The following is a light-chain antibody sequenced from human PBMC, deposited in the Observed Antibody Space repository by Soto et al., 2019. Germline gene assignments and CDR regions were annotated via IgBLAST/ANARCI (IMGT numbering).Light chain of an antibody. CDR2: DAS. CDR1: QSVSSY. CDR3: QQRSNWPPYT. Sequence: EIVLTQSPATLSLSPGERATLSCRASQSVSSYLAWYQQKPGQAPRLLIYDASNRATGIPARFSGSGSVTYFPLTISSLEPEDFAVYYCQQRSNWPPYTFGQGTKLEIK. J-gene: IGKJ2*01. V-gene: IGKV3-11*01.